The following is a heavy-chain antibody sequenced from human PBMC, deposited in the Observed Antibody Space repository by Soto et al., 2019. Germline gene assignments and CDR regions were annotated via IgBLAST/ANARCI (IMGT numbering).Heavy chain of an antibody. J-gene: IGHJ5*02. Sequence: SETLSLTCTVSGGSISSGGYYWSWIRQHPGKGLEWIEYIYYSGSTYYNPSLKSRVTISVDTSKNQFSLKLSSVTAADTAVYYCARTKLGYCSSTSCQEVWFDPWGQGTLVTVSS. V-gene: IGHV4-31*03. D-gene: IGHD2-2*01. CDR3: ARTKLGYCSSTSCQEVWFDP. CDR1: GGSISSGGYY. CDR2: IYYSGST.